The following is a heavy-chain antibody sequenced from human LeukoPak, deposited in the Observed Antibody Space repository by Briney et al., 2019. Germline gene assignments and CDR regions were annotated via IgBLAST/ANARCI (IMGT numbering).Heavy chain of an antibody. CDR1: GYTFTSYG. V-gene: IGHV1-18*01. CDR2: ISAYNGNT. D-gene: IGHD6-13*01. Sequence: ASAKVSCKASGYTFTSYGISWVRQAPGQGLEWMGWISAYNGNTNYAQKLQGRVTMTTDTSTSTAYMELRSLRSDDTAVYYCARERRSSSWYLTVWFDPWGQGTLVTVSS. CDR3: ARERRSSSWYLTVWFDP. J-gene: IGHJ5*02.